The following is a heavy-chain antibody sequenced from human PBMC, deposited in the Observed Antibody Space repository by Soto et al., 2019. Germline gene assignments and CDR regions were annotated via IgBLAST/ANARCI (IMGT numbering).Heavy chain of an antibody. D-gene: IGHD2-8*01. V-gene: IGHV3-48*03. CDR2: ISERGITT. J-gene: IGHJ4*02. CDR3: VRGCVV. Sequence: PGGSLRLSCVASGFNFSNFDMNWVGQSPGRGLEWISLISERGITTTYADSVRSRFTVSRDNAQSSLYLQMDRLTVEDTGVYYCVRGCVVWGRGALVTVSS. CDR1: GFNFSNFD.